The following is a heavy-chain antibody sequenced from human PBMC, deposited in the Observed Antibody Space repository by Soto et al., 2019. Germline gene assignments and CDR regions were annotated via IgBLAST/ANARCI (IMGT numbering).Heavy chain of an antibody. Sequence: SETLSLTCAVYGGSFSGYYWSWIRQPPGKGLEWIGEINHSGSTNYNPSLKSRVTISVDTSKNQFSLKLSSVTAADTAVYYCARSRSLGRYDFWSGYHPWGQGTLVTVSS. D-gene: IGHD3-3*01. CDR1: GGSFSGYY. V-gene: IGHV4-34*01. J-gene: IGHJ5*02. CDR2: INHSGST. CDR3: ARSRSLGRYDFWSGYHP.